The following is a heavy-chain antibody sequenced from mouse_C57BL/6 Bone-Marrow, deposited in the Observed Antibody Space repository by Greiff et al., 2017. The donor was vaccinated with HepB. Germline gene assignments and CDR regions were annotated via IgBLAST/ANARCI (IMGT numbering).Heavy chain of an antibody. Sequence: QVQLQQSGAELVKPGASVKLSCKASGYTFTSYWMHWVKQRPGQGLEWIGMINPNSGSTNYNEKFKSKATLTVDKSSSTAYMQLSSLTSEDSAVYYCGGSAQQDYWGQGTTLTVSS. J-gene: IGHJ2*01. CDR3: GGSAQQDY. CDR2: INPNSGST. V-gene: IGHV1-64*01. CDR1: GYTFTSYW.